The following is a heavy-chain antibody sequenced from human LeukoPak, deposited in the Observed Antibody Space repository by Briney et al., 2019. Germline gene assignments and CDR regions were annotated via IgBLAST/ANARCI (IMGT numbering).Heavy chain of an antibody. CDR1: GFTFSSYG. Sequence: GGSLRLSCAASGFTFSSYGMHWARQAPGRGLEWVAFIRYDGGNKYYVDSVKGRFTISRDNSKNTLYLQMNSLRAEDTAVYYCAKIGSGIYWFDPWGQGTLVTVSS. V-gene: IGHV3-30*02. CDR2: IRYDGGNK. D-gene: IGHD3-10*01. CDR3: AKIGSGIYWFDP. J-gene: IGHJ5*02.